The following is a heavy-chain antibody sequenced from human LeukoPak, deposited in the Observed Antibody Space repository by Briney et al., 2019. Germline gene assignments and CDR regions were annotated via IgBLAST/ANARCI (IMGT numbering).Heavy chain of an antibody. Sequence: SQTLSLTCSISGDSVSSNSAAWNWIRQSPSRGLEWLGRTYYVFKWYNDYAVSVKSRITINPDTSKNQFSLQLNSVTPEDTAVYYCARVAVAYYDILTGHWYFDLWGRGTLVTVSS. CDR3: ARVAVAYYDILTGHWYFDL. CDR1: GDSVSSNSAA. CDR2: TYYVFKWYN. J-gene: IGHJ2*01. V-gene: IGHV6-1*01. D-gene: IGHD3-9*01.